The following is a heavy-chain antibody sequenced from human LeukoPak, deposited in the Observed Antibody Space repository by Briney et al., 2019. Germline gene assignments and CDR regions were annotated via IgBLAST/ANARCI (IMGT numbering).Heavy chain of an antibody. CDR3: AKDIGISPHDY. CDR2: ISYDGSNK. CDR1: GLSFSNYA. J-gene: IGHJ4*02. Sequence: PGGSLRLSCAASGLSFSNYAMSWVRQAPGKGLEWVAVISYDGSNKYYADSVKGRFTISRDNSKNTLYLQMNSLRAEDTAVYYCAKDIGISPHDYWGQGTLVTVSS. V-gene: IGHV3-30*18. D-gene: IGHD2-15*01.